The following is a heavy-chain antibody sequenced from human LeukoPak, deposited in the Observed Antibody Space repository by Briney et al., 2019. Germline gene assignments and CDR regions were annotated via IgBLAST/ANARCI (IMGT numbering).Heavy chain of an antibody. CDR2: IDNNGVET. Sequence: GGSLRLSCVASGFTFNKYWMHWVRQIPGEGLVWVSRIDNNGVETVYADSVKGRFTISRDNAKNTLYLQMNSLRVEDTAIYYCARDRPHNWFDPWGQGTLVTVSS. CDR1: GFTFNKYW. CDR3: ARDRPHNWFDP. J-gene: IGHJ5*02. V-gene: IGHV3-74*01.